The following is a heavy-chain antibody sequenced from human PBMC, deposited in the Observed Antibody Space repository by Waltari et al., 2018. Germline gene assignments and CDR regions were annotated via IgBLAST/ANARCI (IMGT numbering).Heavy chain of an antibody. CDR2: FYYSGST. J-gene: IGHJ4*02. V-gene: IGHV4-39*01. CDR1: GASLSSTGFS. D-gene: IGHD5-18*01. CDR3: AEVNANLDKVMN. Sequence: QLLLQESGPRLVKPSETLSLTCSVSGASLSSTGFSWGWIRQPPGKGLEWIGTFYYSGSTYYNPSLKSRVTISVDTSKNQFSLTLNSVSAADTSVYYCAEVNANLDKVMNWGQGTLVTVSS.